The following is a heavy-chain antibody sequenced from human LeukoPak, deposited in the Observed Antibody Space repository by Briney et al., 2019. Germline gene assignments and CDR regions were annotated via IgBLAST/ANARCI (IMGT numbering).Heavy chain of an antibody. CDR1: GYTFTSYG. J-gene: IGHJ4*02. CDR3: ARDCSSTSCYHPRLDY. D-gene: IGHD2-2*01. CDR2: ISAYNGNT. Sequence: GASVKVSCKASGYTFTSYGISWVRQAPGQGLEWMGWISAYNGNTNYAQKLQGRVTMTTDTSTSTAYMELRSLRSDDTAVCYCARDCSSTSCYHPRLDYWGQGTLVTVSS. V-gene: IGHV1-18*01.